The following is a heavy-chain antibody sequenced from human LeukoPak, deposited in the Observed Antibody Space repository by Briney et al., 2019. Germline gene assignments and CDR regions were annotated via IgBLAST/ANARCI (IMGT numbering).Heavy chain of an antibody. CDR1: GFTFSSYW. CDR3: AKDRERHIVVVTATHFDY. CDR2: INTDGSST. V-gene: IGHV3-74*01. J-gene: IGHJ4*02. Sequence: GGSLRLSCAASGFTFSSYWMHWVRQAPGKGLVWVSRINTDGSSTSYADSVKGRFTISRDNAKNTLYLQMNSLRAEDTAVYYCAKDRERHIVVVTATHFDYWGQGTLVTVSS. D-gene: IGHD2-21*02.